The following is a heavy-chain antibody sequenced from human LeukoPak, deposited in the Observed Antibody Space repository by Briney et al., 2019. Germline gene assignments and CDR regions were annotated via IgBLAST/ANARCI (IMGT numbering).Heavy chain of an antibody. CDR1: GGSISSGDYY. J-gene: IGHJ4*02. D-gene: IGHD3-16*01. V-gene: IGHV4-30-4*01. Sequence: SETLSLTCTVSGGSISSGDYYWSWIRQAPGKGLEWIGYIYYSGSTYYNPSLKSRVTISVDTSKNQFSLKLSSVTAADTAVYYCARDHRAQDGSGGYFDYWGQGTLVTVSS. CDR2: IYYSGST. CDR3: ARDHRAQDGSGGYFDY.